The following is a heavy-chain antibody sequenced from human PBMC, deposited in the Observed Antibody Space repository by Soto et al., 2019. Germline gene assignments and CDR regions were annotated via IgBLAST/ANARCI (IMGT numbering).Heavy chain of an antibody. CDR1: GFTFSDYY. CDR3: ARGYCSSTSCYPFDY. J-gene: IGHJ4*02. Sequence: GGSLRLSCAASGFTFSDYYMSWIRQAPGRGLEWVSYISSSGRTIYYADSVKGRFTISRDNAKNSLYLQMNSLRAEDTAVYYCARGYCSSTSCYPFDYWGQGTLVTVSS. D-gene: IGHD2-2*01. V-gene: IGHV3-11*01. CDR2: ISSSGRTI.